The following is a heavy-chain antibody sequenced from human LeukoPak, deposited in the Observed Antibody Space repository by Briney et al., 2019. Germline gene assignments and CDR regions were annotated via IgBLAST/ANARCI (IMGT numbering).Heavy chain of an antibody. CDR2: INPNSGGT. D-gene: IGHD2-2*01. CDR1: GYTFTGYY. J-gene: IGHJ4*02. CDR3: ARSGDIVVVPGDFDY. V-gene: IGHV1-2*06. Sequence: ASVKVSCKASGYTFTGYYMHWVRQAPGQGLEWMGRINPNSGGTNYAQKFQGRVTMTRDTSISTAYMELSRLRSDDTAVYYCARSGDIVVVPGDFDYWGQGTLVTASS.